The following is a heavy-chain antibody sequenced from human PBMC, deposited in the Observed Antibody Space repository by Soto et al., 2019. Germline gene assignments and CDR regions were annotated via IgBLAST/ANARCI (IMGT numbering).Heavy chain of an antibody. CDR3: ARESHSSHHYFDY. V-gene: IGHV3-48*03. CDR2: FSRTDNTV. D-gene: IGHD5-18*01. J-gene: IGHJ4*02. Sequence: EVHLVESGGGLVQPGGSLRLSCAASGFMFSDYAMDWVLQAPGKGLELVSYFSRTDNTVQYADSVKGRFIISRDNVANSLYLQMHSRTAEDTAIYYCARESHSSHHYFDYWGPGTLVTVSS. CDR1: GFMFSDYA.